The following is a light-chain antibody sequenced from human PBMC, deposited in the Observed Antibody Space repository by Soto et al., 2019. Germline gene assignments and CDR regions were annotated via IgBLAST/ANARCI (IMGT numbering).Light chain of an antibody. Sequence: QSVLTQPPSVSGAPGQRVTISCTGSSSNIGAGYDVHWYQQLPGTAPKLLIYGNSNRPSGVPDRVSGSKSGTSASLAITGLQAEDEADYYCQSYDSRLSSYVFGTGTKVTVL. V-gene: IGLV1-40*01. CDR1: SSNIGAGYD. J-gene: IGLJ1*01. CDR2: GNS. CDR3: QSYDSRLSSYV.